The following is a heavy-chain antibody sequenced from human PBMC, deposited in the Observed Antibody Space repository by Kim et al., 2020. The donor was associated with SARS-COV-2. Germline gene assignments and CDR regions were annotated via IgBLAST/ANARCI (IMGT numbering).Heavy chain of an antibody. Sequence: GGSLRLSCAASGFTFSSYAMHWVRQAPGKGLEWVAVISYDGSNKYYADSVKGRFTISRDNSKNTLYLQMNSLRAEDTAVYYCARDGGGGWNALDYWGQGTLVTVSS. D-gene: IGHD3-16*01. CDR3: ARDGGGGWNALDY. CDR1: GFTFSSYA. V-gene: IGHV3-30-3*01. CDR2: ISYDGSNK. J-gene: IGHJ4*02.